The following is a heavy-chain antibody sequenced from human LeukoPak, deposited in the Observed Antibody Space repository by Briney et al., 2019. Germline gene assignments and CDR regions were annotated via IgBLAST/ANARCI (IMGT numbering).Heavy chain of an antibody. CDR1: GGSFSGYY. J-gene: IGHJ6*03. CDR2: INHSGST. D-gene: IGHD5-18*01. CDR3: ARGRNVGYSYAKYYYYYYMDV. V-gene: IGHV4-34*01. Sequence: SETLSLTCAVYGGSFSGYYWSWIRQPPGKGLEWIGEINHSGSTNYNPSLKSRVTISVDTSKNQFSLELSSVTAADTAVYYCARGRNVGYSYAKYYYYYYMDVWGKGTTVTVSS.